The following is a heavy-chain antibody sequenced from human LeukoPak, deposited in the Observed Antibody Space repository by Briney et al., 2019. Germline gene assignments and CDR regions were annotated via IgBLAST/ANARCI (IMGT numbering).Heavy chain of an antibody. CDR2: IRAGGSPT. CDR1: GFTFSRYA. J-gene: IGHJ3*01. D-gene: IGHD4-17*01. CDR3: ARDPNGDYVGAFDF. Sequence: PGGSLRLSCAVSGFTFSRYALWLVRQAPGKGLERVSVIRAGGSPTLYADSVKGRFTVSRDNSRDTLFLQMNSLRVEDTAVYYCARDPNGDYVGAFDFWGQGTMVSVFS. V-gene: IGHV3-23*01.